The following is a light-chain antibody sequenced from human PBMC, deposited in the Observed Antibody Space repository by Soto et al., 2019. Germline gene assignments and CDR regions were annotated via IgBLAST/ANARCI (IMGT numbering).Light chain of an antibody. J-gene: IGLJ2*01. Sequence: QSVLTQPASVSGSPGQSITISCTGTSSDVGGYNYVSWYQQQPGKAPKLMIYDVSNRPSGVSNRFSGSKSGNTASLTISGLQADDEADYYCSSYTSSSTLKVFGGGTKLTVL. CDR2: DVS. CDR1: SSDVGGYNY. V-gene: IGLV2-14*01. CDR3: SSYTSSSTLKV.